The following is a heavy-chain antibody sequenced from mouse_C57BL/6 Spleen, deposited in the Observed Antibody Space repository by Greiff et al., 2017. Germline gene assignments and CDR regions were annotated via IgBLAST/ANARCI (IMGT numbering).Heavy chain of an antibody. J-gene: IGHJ3*01. CDR3: LYGYEAWFAY. Sequence: EVQLQQSGPVLVKPGPSVKISCKASGFTFTDYYMHWVKQSHGKSLEWIGLVYPCNGGTSYTQKFKGQATLTVDTSSSTAYMELNSLTSEDSAVYYCLYGYEAWFAYWGQGTLVTVSA. D-gene: IGHD2-14*01. CDR2: VYPCNGGT. CDR1: GFTFTDYY. V-gene: IGHV1-36*01.